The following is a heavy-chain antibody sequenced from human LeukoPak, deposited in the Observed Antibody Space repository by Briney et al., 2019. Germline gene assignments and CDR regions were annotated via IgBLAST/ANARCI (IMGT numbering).Heavy chain of an antibody. V-gene: IGHV4-38-2*02. Sequence: SETLSLTYTVSGYSISSGYYWGWIRQPPGKGLEWIGSIYHSGSTYYNPSLKSRVTISVDTSKNQFSLKLSSVTAADTAVYYCARVSSGWYEFYYYYYMDVWGKGTTVTVSS. J-gene: IGHJ6*03. CDR2: IYHSGST. D-gene: IGHD6-19*01. CDR1: GYSISSGYY. CDR3: ARVSSGWYEFYYYYYMDV.